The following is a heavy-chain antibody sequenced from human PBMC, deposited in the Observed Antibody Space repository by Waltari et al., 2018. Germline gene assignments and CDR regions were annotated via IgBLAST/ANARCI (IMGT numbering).Heavy chain of an antibody. V-gene: IGHV4-59*01. D-gene: IGHD1-1*01. J-gene: IGHJ2*01. Sequence: QLQESGPGLVKPSETMSLTCPVSGGSISSYDWSWIRPPPGKGLEWIGYIYYSGSTNYNPSLKSRVTISVDTSKNQFSLKLSSVTAADTAVYYCARDRTERTRTWYFDLWGRGTLVTVSS. CDR2: IYYSGST. CDR3: ARDRTERTRTWYFDL. CDR1: GGSISSYD.